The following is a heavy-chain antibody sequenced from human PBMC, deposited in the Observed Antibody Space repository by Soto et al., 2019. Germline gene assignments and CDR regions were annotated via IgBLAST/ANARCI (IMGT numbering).Heavy chain of an antibody. Sequence: YAQKFQGRVTMTRNTSISTAYMGLSSLRSEDTAVYYCARSGGYSSSWPESFDYWGQGTLVTVSS. J-gene: IGHJ4*02. CDR3: ARSGGYSSSWPESFDY. D-gene: IGHD6-13*01. V-gene: IGHV1-8*01.